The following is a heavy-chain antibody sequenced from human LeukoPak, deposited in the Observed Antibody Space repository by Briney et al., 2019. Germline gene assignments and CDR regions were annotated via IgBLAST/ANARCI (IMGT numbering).Heavy chain of an antibody. J-gene: IGHJ3*02. CDR2: INAGNGNT. D-gene: IGHD6-13*01. CDR1: GYTFTSYA. CDR3: ATGIAAAGTQNAFDI. V-gene: IGHV1-3*01. Sequence: ASVKVSCKASGYTFTSYAMHWVRQAPGQRLEWMGWINAGNGNTKYSQKFQGRVTITRDTSAGTAYMELSSLRSEDTAVYYCATGIAAAGTQNAFDIWGQGTMVTVSS.